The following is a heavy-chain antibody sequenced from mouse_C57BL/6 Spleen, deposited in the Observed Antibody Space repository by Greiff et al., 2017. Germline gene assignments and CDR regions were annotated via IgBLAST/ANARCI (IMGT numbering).Heavy chain of an antibody. CDR3: ARDWDGAYAMDY. D-gene: IGHD4-1*01. CDR2: ISYDGSN. Sequence: VQLQQSGPGLVKPSQSLSLTCSVTGYSITSGYYWNWIRQFPGNKLEWMGYISYDGSNNYNPSLKNRISITRDTSKNQFFLKLNSVTTEDTATYYCARDWDGAYAMDYWGQGTSVTVSS. V-gene: IGHV3-6*01. CDR1: GYSITSGYY. J-gene: IGHJ4*01.